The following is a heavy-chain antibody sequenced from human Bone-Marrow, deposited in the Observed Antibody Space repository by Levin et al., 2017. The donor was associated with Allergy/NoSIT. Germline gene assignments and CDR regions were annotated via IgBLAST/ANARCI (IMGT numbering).Heavy chain of an antibody. CDR1: GGTFSSYA. CDR2: IIPIFGTA. V-gene: IGHV1-69*01. D-gene: IGHD3-10*01. Sequence: KISCKASGGTFSSYAISWVRQAPGQGLEWMGGIIPIFGTANYAQKFQGRVTITADESTSTAYMELSSLRSEDTAVYYCARAYREFGTLRRWFDPWGQGTLVTVSS. J-gene: IGHJ5*02. CDR3: ARAYREFGTLRRWFDP.